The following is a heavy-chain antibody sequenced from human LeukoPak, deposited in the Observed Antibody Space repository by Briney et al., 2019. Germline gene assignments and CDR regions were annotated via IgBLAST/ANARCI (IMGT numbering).Heavy chain of an antibody. V-gene: IGHV4-39*01. CDR3: ARRKVAGQFDY. J-gene: IGHJ4*02. Sequence: PSETLPLTCTVSGGSISSSSYYWGWIRQPPGKGLEWIGSIYYSGSTYYNPSLKSRVTISVDTSKNQFSLKLSSVTAADTAVYYCARRKVAGQFDYWGQGTLVTVSS. CDR2: IYYSGST. D-gene: IGHD6-19*01. CDR1: GGSISSSSYY.